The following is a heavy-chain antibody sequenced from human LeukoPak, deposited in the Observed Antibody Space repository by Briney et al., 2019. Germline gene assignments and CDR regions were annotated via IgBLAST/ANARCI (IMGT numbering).Heavy chain of an antibody. CDR2: IYYSGST. CDR1: GGSISSYY. Sequence: SETLSLTCTVSGGSISSYYWSWIRQPPGKGLEWIGYIYYSGSTNYNPSLKSRVTISVDTSKNQISLKLTSVTAEDTAVYYCATLWSSGYDVAYQTGAFDIWGQGTMVTVSS. CDR3: ATLWSSGYDVAYQTGAFDI. D-gene: IGHD3-22*01. V-gene: IGHV4-59*01. J-gene: IGHJ3*02.